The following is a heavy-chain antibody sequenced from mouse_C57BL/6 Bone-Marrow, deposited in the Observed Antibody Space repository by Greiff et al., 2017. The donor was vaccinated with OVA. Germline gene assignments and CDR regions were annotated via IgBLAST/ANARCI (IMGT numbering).Heavy chain of an antibody. D-gene: IGHD2-2*01. CDR1: EYEFPSHD. V-gene: IGHV5-2*01. Sequence: EVQVVESGGGLVQPGESLKLSCESNEYEFPSHDMSWVRKTPEKRLELVAAINSDGGSTYYPDTMEIRFIISRDNTKKTLYLQMSSLRAEDTALYYCARRDGYDYAMDYWGQGTSVTVSS. CDR3: ARRDGYDYAMDY. CDR2: INSDGGST. J-gene: IGHJ4*01.